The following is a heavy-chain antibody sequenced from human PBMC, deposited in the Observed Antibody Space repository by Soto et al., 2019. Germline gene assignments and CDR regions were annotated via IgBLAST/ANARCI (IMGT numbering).Heavy chain of an antibody. J-gene: IGHJ4*02. CDR3: ARVPIGKYGVWNY. D-gene: IGHD2-8*01. CDR2: INPGGTIT. CDR1: GFTFSSYW. V-gene: IGHV3-74*01. Sequence: GGSLRLSCAASGFTFSSYWMHWVRQAPGKGLVWVSRINPGGTITDYADSVKGRFTISRDNAKNTVYLQVNSLRGDDTAEYFCARVPIGKYGVWNYWGQGTLVTVSS.